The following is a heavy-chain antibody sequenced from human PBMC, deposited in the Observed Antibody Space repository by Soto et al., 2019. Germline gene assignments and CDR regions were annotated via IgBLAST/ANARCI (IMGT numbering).Heavy chain of an antibody. CDR3: ARGKHYDFWSGYYVPSDAFDI. V-gene: IGHV4-31*03. D-gene: IGHD3-3*01. J-gene: IGHJ3*02. Sequence: SETLSLTCTVSGGSISSGGYYWSWIRQHPGKGLEWIGYIYYSGSTYYNPSLKSRVTISVDTSENQFSLKLSSVTAADTAVYYCARGKHYDFWSGYYVPSDAFDIWGQGTMVTVSS. CDR1: GGSISSGGYY. CDR2: IYYSGST.